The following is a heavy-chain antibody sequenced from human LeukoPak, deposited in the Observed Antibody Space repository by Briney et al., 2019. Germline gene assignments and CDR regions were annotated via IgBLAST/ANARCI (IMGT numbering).Heavy chain of an antibody. CDR3: ARLPYGATVPTYFDY. Sequence: PSQTLSLTCTVSGGSISSGDYYWSWIRQPPGKGLEWIGYICYSGSTYYNPSLKSRVTISVDTSKNQFSLKLSSVTAADTAVYYCARLPYGATVPTYFDYWGQGTLVTVSS. CDR1: GGSISSGDYY. CDR2: ICYSGST. D-gene: IGHD1-26*01. V-gene: IGHV4-30-4*01. J-gene: IGHJ4*02.